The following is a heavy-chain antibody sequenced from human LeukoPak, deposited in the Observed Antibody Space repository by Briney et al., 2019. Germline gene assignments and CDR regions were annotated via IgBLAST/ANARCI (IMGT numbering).Heavy chain of an antibody. J-gene: IGHJ4*02. CDR1: GFTFSSYA. CDR2: ISGSGGST. CDR3: AKRIVVVSAAMLG. D-gene: IGHD2-2*01. Sequence: VGSLRLSCAASGFTFSSYAMSWVRQAPGKGLEWVSAISGSGGSTYYADSVKGRFTISRDNSKNTLYLQMNSLRAEDTAVYYCAKRIVVVSAAMLGRGQGTLVTVSS. V-gene: IGHV3-23*01.